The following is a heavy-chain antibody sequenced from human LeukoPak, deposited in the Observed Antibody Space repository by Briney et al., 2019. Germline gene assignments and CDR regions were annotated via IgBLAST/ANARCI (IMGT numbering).Heavy chain of an antibody. CDR3: ALHWSGYRRPFDY. Sequence: ASVKVSCKASGYTFTSYGISWVRQAPGQGLEWMGGIIPIFSAANYAQKFQGRVTITTDESTSTAYMELSSLRSEDTAVHYCALHWSGYRRPFDYWGQGTLVTVSS. V-gene: IGHV1-69*05. D-gene: IGHD3-3*01. CDR2: IIPIFSAA. J-gene: IGHJ4*02. CDR1: GYTFTSYG.